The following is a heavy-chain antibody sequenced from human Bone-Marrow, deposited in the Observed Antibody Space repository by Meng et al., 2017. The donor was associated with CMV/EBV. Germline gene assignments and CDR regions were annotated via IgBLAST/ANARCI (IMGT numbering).Heavy chain of an antibody. CDR2: IYYSGST. J-gene: IGHJ4*02. CDR3: ARDRREYSNNWNYFDY. D-gene: IGHD6-13*01. Sequence: GSLRLSCTVSGGSISSTNYYWGWIRLSPGKGLEWIGSIYYSGSTYYNPSLKSRVTISVDTSNNQFSLKLSSVAAADTAVYYCARDRREYSNNWNYFDYWGQGTLVTVSS. V-gene: IGHV4-39*07. CDR1: GGSISSTNYY.